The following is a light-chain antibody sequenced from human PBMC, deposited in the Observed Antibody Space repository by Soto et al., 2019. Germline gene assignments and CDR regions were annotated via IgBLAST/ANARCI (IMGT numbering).Light chain of an antibody. J-gene: IGKJ1*01. CDR2: EVS. CDR1: PSLLHSAGSTY. CDR3: MQGTHWPWT. V-gene: IGKV2-30*02. Sequence: DVVMTQSPLSLPVTLGQPASSSCTSSPSLLHSAGSTYLSWFQQRPGQSPRRLIYEVSDRDSGVPDRFSGSGSGTDFTLKISRVEAEDVGVYYCMQGTHWPWTFGQGTEVEIK.